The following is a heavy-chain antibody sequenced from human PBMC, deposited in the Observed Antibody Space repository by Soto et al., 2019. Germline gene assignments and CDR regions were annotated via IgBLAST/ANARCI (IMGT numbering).Heavy chain of an antibody. V-gene: IGHV3-7*03. CDR3: ARTKANKWFDP. CDR1: VFTFSSGW. D-gene: IGHD1-26*01. Sequence: GWTLRLSCASSVFTFSSGWNSWVRQAPGKGLEWVANIKQDGGEKYYVDSVKGRFTISRDNAKNPLSLQMNSLRAEDTAVYYCARTKANKWFDPWGQGTLVTVSS. CDR2: IKQDGGEK. J-gene: IGHJ5*02.